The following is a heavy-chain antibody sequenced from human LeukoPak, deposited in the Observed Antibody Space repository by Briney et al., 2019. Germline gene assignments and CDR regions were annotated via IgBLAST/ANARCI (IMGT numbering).Heavy chain of an antibody. Sequence: SETLSLTCAVSGGSISSHYWSWIRQPPGKGLEWIGFIYYSGTTKYNPSLKSRVTISAETSKNQFSLKLSSVTAADTAVYCCARQADDSSSSLVYFDYWGQGTLVTVSS. D-gene: IGHD6-6*01. V-gene: IGHV4-59*08. CDR3: ARQADDSSSSLVYFDY. CDR2: IYYSGTT. J-gene: IGHJ4*02. CDR1: GGSISSHY.